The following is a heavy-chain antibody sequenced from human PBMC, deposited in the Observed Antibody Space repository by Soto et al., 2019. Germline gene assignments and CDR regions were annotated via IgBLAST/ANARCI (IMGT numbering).Heavy chain of an antibody. V-gene: IGHV4-4*02. Sequence: SETLSLTCAVSGGSISSSNWWSWVRQPPGKGLEWIGEIYHSGSTNYNPSLKSRVTISVDTSKNQVSLKLSSVTAADTVIYYCARYSGTYYVYWGQGTLVTVSS. D-gene: IGHD1-26*01. CDR2: IYHSGST. CDR3: ARYSGTYYVY. J-gene: IGHJ4*02. CDR1: GGSISSSNW.